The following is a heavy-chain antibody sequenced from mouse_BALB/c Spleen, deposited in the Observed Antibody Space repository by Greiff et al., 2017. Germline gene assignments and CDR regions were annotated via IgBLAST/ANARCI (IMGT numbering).Heavy chain of an antibody. Sequence: EVKLQQSGPELVKPGASVKISCKASGYTFTDYNMHWVKQSHGKSLEWIGYIYPYNGGTGYNQKFKSKATLTVDNSSSTAYVELRSLTSEDSAVYYGASVYGNYLAWFAYWGQGTLVTVSA. CDR2: IYPYNGGT. CDR1: GYTFTDYN. J-gene: IGHJ3*01. V-gene: IGHV1S29*02. D-gene: IGHD2-1*01. CDR3: ASVYGNYLAWFAY.